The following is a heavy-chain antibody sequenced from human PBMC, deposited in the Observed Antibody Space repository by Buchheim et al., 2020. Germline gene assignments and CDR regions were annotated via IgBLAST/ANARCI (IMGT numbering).Heavy chain of an antibody. CDR2: IHSGGST. D-gene: IGHD5-24*01. J-gene: IGHJ4*02. CDR3: ARDKVEMAAAYFDY. CDR1: GFSVSNNY. V-gene: IGHV3-66*01. Sequence: EVQLVESGGGLVQPGGSLRLSCAASGFSVSNNYMSWVRQAPGKGLEWVSVIHSGGSTYYADSVKGRFTISRDNSKNTLYLQMNNLRAEDTAVYYCARDKVEMAAAYFDYWGQGTL.